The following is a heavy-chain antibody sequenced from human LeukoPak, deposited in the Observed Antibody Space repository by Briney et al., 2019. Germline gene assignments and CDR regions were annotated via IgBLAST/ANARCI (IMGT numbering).Heavy chain of an antibody. CDR3: ARSSYYDSSGGNQFGYGY. J-gene: IGHJ4*02. CDR2: ISAYNGNT. CDR1: GYTFTIYG. Sequence: ASVTVSCKASGYTFTIYGISWVRQAPGQGLEWMGWISAYNGNTNYAQKLQSRVTMTTDTSTSTAYMELRSLRSDDTAVYYCARSSYYDSSGGNQFGYGYWGQGTLVTVSS. V-gene: IGHV1-18*01. D-gene: IGHD3-22*01.